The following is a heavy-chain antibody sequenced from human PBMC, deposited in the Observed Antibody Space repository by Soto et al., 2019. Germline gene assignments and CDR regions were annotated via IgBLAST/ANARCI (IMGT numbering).Heavy chain of an antibody. V-gene: IGHV3-23*01. Sequence: PGGSLRLSCAASGFTSSSQAMYWVRQAPGKGLEWVSSIGGDGTTHYANSIRGRFTISRDNSENTVSLQLNSLRVEDTAIYYCENLYWSQLPNNFDYWGQGTLVTVSS. J-gene: IGHJ4*02. CDR1: GFTSSSQA. CDR2: SIGGDGTT. CDR3: ENLYWSQLPNNFDY. D-gene: IGHD1-1*01.